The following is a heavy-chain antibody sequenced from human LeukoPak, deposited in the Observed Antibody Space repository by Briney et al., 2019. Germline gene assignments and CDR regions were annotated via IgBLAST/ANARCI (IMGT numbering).Heavy chain of an antibody. Sequence: GGSLRLSCAASGFTFSSYGMHWVRQAPGKGLEWGAVIWYDGSNKYYADSVKGRFTISRDNSKNTLYLQMNSLRAEDTAVYYCAKDALPMITFGGVIVDRNNWFDPWGQGTLITVSS. J-gene: IGHJ5*02. V-gene: IGHV3-33*06. CDR3: AKDALPMITFGGVIVDRNNWFDP. CDR2: IWYDGSNK. CDR1: GFTFSSYG. D-gene: IGHD3-16*02.